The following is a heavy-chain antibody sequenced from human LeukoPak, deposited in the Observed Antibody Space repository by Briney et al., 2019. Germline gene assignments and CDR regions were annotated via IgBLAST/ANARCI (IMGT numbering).Heavy chain of an antibody. CDR1: GGSISSISDY. V-gene: IGHV4-39*01. Sequence: SSEPLSLTCTVSGGSISSISDYWGWVRQPPGEGLEWIVSIYYSGRTYYNPSLKNRVTISVDTSKNQFSLKLSSVTAADTAVYYCATLLQLAPSFDYWGQGTLVTVSS. D-gene: IGHD2-2*01. CDR3: ATLLQLAPSFDY. CDR2: IYYSGRT. J-gene: IGHJ4*02.